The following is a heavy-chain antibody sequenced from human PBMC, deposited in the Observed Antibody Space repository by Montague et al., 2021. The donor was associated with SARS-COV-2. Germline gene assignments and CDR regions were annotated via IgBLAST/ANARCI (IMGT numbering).Heavy chain of an antibody. D-gene: IGHD3-10*01. CDR2: IYYYGSV. CDR3: ARQITMVREPFDS. CDR1: GDSVSRSY. V-gene: IGHV4-59*08. J-gene: IGHJ4*02. Sequence: SETLSPTCTVAGDSVSRSYWNWIRQSPGKGLEWIGNIYYYGSVNYNPSRKSRLSISLDTSKNQLSLTLTSVTAADTATYYCARQITMVREPFDSWGQGTLVLVSS.